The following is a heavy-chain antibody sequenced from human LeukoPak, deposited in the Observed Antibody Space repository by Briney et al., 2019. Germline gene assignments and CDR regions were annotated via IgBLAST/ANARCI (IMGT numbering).Heavy chain of an antibody. CDR2: IIPIFGTA. CDR3: ARAPVALLRYFDWLLDY. D-gene: IGHD3-9*01. J-gene: IGHJ4*02. Sequence: SVKVSCKASGGTLISYAISWVRQAPGQGLEWMGGIIPIFGTANYAQKFQGRVTITADESTSTAYMELSSLRSEDTAVYYCARAPVALLRYFDWLLDYWGQGTLVTVSS. CDR1: GGTLISYA. V-gene: IGHV1-69*13.